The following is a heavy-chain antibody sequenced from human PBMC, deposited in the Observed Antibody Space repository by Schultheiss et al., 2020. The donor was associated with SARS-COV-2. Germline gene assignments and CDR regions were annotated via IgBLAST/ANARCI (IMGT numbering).Heavy chain of an antibody. J-gene: IGHJ6*04. V-gene: IGHV1-8*02. Sequence: ASVKVSCKASGYTFTGYYMHWVRQAPGQGLEWMGWMNPNSGNTGYAQKFQGRVTMTRNTSISTAYMELSSLRSEDTAVYYCARAALGYYVWGKGTTVTVSS. CDR3: ARAALGYYV. CDR2: MNPNSGNT. D-gene: IGHD2-15*01. CDR1: GYTFTGYY.